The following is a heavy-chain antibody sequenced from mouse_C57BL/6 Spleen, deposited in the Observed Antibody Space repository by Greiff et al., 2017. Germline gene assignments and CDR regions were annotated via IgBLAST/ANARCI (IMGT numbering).Heavy chain of an antibody. CDR3: ARGESNYVRYFDV. J-gene: IGHJ1*03. CDR2: IDPSDSYT. Sequence: QVQLQQPGAELVMPGASVKLSCKASGYTFTSYWMHWVKQRPGQGLEWIGEIDPSDSYTNYNQKFKGKSTLTVDKSSSTAYMQLSSLTSEDSAVYYWARGESNYVRYFDVWGTGTTVTVSS. V-gene: IGHV1-69*01. D-gene: IGHD2-5*01. CDR1: GYTFTSYW.